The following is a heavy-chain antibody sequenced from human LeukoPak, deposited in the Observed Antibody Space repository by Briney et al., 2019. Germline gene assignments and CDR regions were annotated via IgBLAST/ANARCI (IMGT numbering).Heavy chain of an antibody. Sequence: WASVKVSCKASGYTFTGYYMHWVRQAPGQGLEWMGWINPNSGDTNYAQKFQGRVTMTRDTSISTAYMELSRLRSDDTARYYCARIRITMIVVAAFGIWGQGTMVTVSS. D-gene: IGHD3-22*01. J-gene: IGHJ3*02. CDR3: ARIRITMIVVAAFGI. V-gene: IGHV1-2*02. CDR1: GYTFTGYY. CDR2: INPNSGDT.